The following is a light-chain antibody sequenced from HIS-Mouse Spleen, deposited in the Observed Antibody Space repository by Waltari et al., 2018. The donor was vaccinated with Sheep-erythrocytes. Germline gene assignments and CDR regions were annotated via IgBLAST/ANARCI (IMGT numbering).Light chain of an antibody. V-gene: IGKV4-1*01. CDR1: QSVLYSSNNKNY. CDR2: LGS. CDR3: MQALQTPIFT. Sequence: DIVMTQSPDSLAVSLGERATINCKSSQSVLYSSNNKNYLAWYQQKPGQPPQLLIYLGSNRASGVPDRFSGSGSGTDFTLKISRVEAEDVGVYYCMQALQTPIFTFGPGTKVDIK. J-gene: IGKJ3*01.